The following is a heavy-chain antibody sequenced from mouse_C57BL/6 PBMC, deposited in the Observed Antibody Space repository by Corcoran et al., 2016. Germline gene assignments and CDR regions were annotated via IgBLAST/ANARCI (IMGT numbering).Heavy chain of an antibody. CDR3: ARYDTTVYYFDY. V-gene: IGHV1-80*01. CDR1: GYAFSSYW. CDR2: IYPGDGDT. Sequence: QVQLQPSGAELVKPGASVKISCKASGYAFSSYWMNWVKQRPGKGLEWIGQIYPGDGDTNYNGKFKGKATLTADKSSSTAYMQLSSLTSEDSAVYFCARYDTTVYYFDYWGQGTTLTVSS. J-gene: IGHJ2*01. D-gene: IGHD1-1*01.